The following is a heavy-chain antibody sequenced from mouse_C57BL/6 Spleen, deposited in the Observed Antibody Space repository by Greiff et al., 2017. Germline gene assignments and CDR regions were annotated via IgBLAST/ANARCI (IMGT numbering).Heavy chain of an antibody. CDR2: IDPSDSYT. J-gene: IGHJ3*01. CDR1: GYTFTSYW. D-gene: IGHD2-12*01. V-gene: IGHV1-59*01. Sequence: QVQLQQPGAELVRPGTSVKLSCKASGYTFTSYWMHWVKQRPGQGLEWIGVIDPSDSYTNYNQKFKGKATLTVDTSSSTAYMQLSSLTSEDSAVYYCARVLLTWFAYWGQGTLVTVSA. CDR3: ARVLLTWFAY.